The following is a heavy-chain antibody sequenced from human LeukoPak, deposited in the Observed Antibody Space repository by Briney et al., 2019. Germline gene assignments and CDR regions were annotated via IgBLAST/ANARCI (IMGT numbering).Heavy chain of an antibody. Sequence: SETLSLTCTVSGGSISSYYWSWIRQPPGKGLEWIGYIYYSGSTNYNPSLKSRVTISVDTSKNQFSLKLSSVTAADTAVYYCARALGGGPIRDAFDIWGQGTMVTVSS. CDR1: GGSISSYY. CDR2: IYYSGST. CDR3: ARALGGGPIRDAFDI. J-gene: IGHJ3*02. V-gene: IGHV4-59*01. D-gene: IGHD3-9*01.